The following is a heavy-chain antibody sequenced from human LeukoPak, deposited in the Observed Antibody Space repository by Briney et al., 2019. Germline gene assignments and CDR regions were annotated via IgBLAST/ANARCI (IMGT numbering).Heavy chain of an antibody. CDR1: GDSINYDY. V-gene: IGHV4-30-2*01. CDR3: ARDGGTTSNPSHDTFAI. Sequence: SETLSLTCVVSGDSINYDYWSWIRQPPGRGLEWIGYISHSESAYYSPSLESRITISVDRSKNQFSLKLKSVTAADTAIYYCARDGGTTSNPSHDTFAIWGQGTMVAVSS. D-gene: IGHD4-11*01. J-gene: IGHJ3*02. CDR2: ISHSESA.